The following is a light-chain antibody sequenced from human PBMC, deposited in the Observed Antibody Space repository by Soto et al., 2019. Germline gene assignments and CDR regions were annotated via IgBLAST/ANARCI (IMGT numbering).Light chain of an antibody. CDR3: QQSYGTPLT. Sequence: DMEMTQSPSSLSASVGDRVTITCRASQSISNYLNWYQHKPGKDPKLLIYAASRLQSGVPTRFSGSGSGTDFTLTINSLQPEDFATYYCQQSYGTPLTFGGGTKIEIK. CDR2: AAS. V-gene: IGKV1-39*01. CDR1: QSISNY. J-gene: IGKJ4*01.